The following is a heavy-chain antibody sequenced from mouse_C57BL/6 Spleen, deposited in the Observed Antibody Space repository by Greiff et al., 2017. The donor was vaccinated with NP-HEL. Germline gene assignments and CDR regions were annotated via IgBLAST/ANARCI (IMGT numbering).Heavy chain of an antibody. CDR3: TRDAYWYFDV. CDR2: IDPETGGT. Sequence: VQLQQSGAELVRPGASVTLSCKASGYTFTDYEMHWVKQTPVHGLEWIGAIDPETGGTAYNQKFKGKAILTAAKSSSTAYMELRSLTSEDSAVYYCTRDAYWYFDVWGTGTTVTVSS. J-gene: IGHJ1*03. V-gene: IGHV1-15*01. CDR1: GYTFTDYE.